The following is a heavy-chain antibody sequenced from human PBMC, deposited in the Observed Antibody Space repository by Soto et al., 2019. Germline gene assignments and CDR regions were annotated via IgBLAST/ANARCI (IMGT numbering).Heavy chain of an antibody. J-gene: IGHJ4*02. Sequence: ALRLSCVASSFTFSDCGMHWVRQAPGKGLEWVAGISHGATRKSYSDSVNVRFIISRDNSKEMLYLQLNRPSRGHTAVYYCAKDWVGGSNRYQLDYWGRGPLV. CDR2: ISHGATRK. V-gene: IGHV3-30*18. D-gene: IGHD4-4*01. CDR1: SFTFSDCG. CDR3: AKDWVGGSNRYQLDY.